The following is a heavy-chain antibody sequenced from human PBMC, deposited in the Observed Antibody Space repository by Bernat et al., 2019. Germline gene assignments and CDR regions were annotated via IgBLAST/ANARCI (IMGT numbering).Heavy chain of an antibody. CDR2: IYSGGST. D-gene: IGHD6-13*01. J-gene: IGHJ3*02. CDR3: ARGIAAGNDAFDI. V-gene: IGHV3-53*02. Sequence: EVQLVETGGGLIQPGGSLRLSCAASGFTVSSNYMSWVRQAPGKGLEWVSVIYSGGSTYYADSVKGRFTISRDNSKNMLYLQMNSPRAEDTAVYYCARGIAAGNDAFDIWGQGTMVTVSS. CDR1: GFTVSSNY.